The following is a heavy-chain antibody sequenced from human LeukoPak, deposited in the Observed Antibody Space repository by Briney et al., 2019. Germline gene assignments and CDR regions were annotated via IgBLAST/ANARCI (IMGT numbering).Heavy chain of an antibody. D-gene: IGHD3-16*01. Sequence: ASVKVSCKASGYTISSYGISWVRQAPGQGLEWMGWISAYNGNTNYEQKLQGRVTMTTDTSTSTAYMELRSLRSDDTAVYFCAREQRGGLSGSLGGLFASYYTYYYMDVWGRGTTVAVSS. V-gene: IGHV1-18*01. CDR2: ISAYNGNT. CDR1: GYTISSYG. J-gene: IGHJ6*03. CDR3: AREQRGGLSGSLGGLFASYYTYYYMDV.